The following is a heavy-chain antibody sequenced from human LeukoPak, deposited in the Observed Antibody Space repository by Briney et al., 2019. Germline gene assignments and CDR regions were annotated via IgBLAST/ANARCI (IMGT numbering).Heavy chain of an antibody. CDR1: GFSLSTFW. V-gene: IGHV3-74*01. CDR3: THLGWFDP. Sequence: GGSLRLSCAASGFSLSTFWMHWVRQAPGKGLVWVSRIDYDGSTTTYADSVKGRFTISRDNAKNTLYLQMNSLRAEDTAVYYCTHLGWFDPWGQETLVTVSS. CDR2: IDYDGSTT. J-gene: IGHJ5*02.